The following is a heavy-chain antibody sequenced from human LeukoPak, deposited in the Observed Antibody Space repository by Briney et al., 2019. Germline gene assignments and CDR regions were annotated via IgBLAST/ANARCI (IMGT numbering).Heavy chain of an antibody. CDR1: GFTFSSYW. J-gene: IGHJ4*02. Sequence: GGSLRLSCAASGFTFSSYWMHWVRQAPGKGLVWVSRINSDGSSTSYADSVKGRFTISRDNAKNTLYLQMNSLRAEDTAVYYCARVSGKWLQYYFDYWGQGTLVTVSS. CDR3: ARVSGKWLQYYFDY. D-gene: IGHD5-24*01. V-gene: IGHV3-74*01. CDR2: INSDGSST.